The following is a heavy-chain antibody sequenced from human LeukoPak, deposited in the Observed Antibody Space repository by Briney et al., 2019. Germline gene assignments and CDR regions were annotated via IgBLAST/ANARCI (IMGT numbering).Heavy chain of an antibody. D-gene: IGHD3-22*01. V-gene: IGHV1-2*02. CDR1: GGTFSSYA. CDR2: INPNSGGT. CDR3: ARVLTMIPGRYYYYMDV. J-gene: IGHJ6*03. Sequence: GASVKVSCKASGGTFSSYAISWVRQAPGQGLEWMGWINPNSGGTNYAQKFQGRVTMTRDTSISTAYMELSRLRSDDTAVYYCARVLTMIPGRYYYYMDVWGKGTTVTVSS.